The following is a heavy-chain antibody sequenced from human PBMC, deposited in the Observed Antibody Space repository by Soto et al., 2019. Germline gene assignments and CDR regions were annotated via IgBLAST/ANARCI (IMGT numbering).Heavy chain of an antibody. D-gene: IGHD6-19*01. CDR3: APSPAAVAGPTGWFDP. CDR1: GFTFSSYA. V-gene: IGHV3-30-3*01. J-gene: IGHJ5*02. Sequence: QVQLVESGGGVVQPGRSLRLSCAASGFTFSSYAMHWVRQAPGKGLEWVAVISYDGSNKYYADSVKGRFTISRDNSKNTLYLQMNSLRAEDTAVYYCAPSPAAVAGPTGWFDPWGQGTLVTVSS. CDR2: ISYDGSNK.